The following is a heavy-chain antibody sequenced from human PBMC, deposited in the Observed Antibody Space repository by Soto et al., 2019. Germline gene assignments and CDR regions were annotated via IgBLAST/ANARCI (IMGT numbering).Heavy chain of an antibody. CDR1: GGSFSGYY. Sequence: SETLSLTCAVYGGSFSGYYWSWIRQPPGKGLEWIGEINHSGSTNYNPSLKSRVTISVDTSKNQFSLKLSSVTAADTAVYYCASSGRYYGSGSYDYWGQGTLVTVSS. CDR2: INHSGST. J-gene: IGHJ4*02. CDR3: ASSGRYYGSGSYDY. D-gene: IGHD3-10*01. V-gene: IGHV4-34*01.